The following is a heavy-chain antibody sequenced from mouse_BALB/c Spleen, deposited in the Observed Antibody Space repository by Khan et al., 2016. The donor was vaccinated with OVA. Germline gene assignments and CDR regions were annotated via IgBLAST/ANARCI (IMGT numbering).Heavy chain of an antibody. CDR2: ISYSGST. V-gene: IGHV3-2*02. Sequence: VQLKQSGPGLVKPSQSLSLTCTVTGYSITSDYVWNLIRQLPGNQLGWMGYISYSGSTSYNPSLKGRISITRDKSKNPFFLQLRSVTTEDTATSYCASCIIAYWGQGTTLTVSS. J-gene: IGHJ2*01. CDR1: GYSITSDYV. CDR3: ASCIIAY.